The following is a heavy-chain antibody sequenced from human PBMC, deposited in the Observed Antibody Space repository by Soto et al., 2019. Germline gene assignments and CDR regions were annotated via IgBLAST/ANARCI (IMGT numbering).Heavy chain of an antibody. CDR3: AGGVWMTRGGINYYFYYTDV. V-gene: IGHV1-69*02. D-gene: IGHD3-16*01. J-gene: IGHJ6*03. CDR1: GDTFSSYS. Sequence: QVQLVQSGAEVKKPGSSMKVSCEASGDTFSSYSFNWVRQAPGQGPEWMGRIIPILNITNYAQNFQGRVTITADKSTNTVYMERTCLRSDDPAIYYCAGGVWMTRGGINYYFYYTDVWGKGTTVTVSS. CDR2: IIPILNIT.